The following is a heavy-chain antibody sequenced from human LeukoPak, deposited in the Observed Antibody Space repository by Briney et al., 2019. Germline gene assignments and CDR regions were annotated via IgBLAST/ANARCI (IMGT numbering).Heavy chain of an antibody. V-gene: IGHV1-46*01. CDR2: INPSGGST. CDR3: ARSLVGATLDVGY. D-gene: IGHD1-26*01. CDR1: GYTFTSYY. J-gene: IGHJ4*02. Sequence: ASVKVSCKASGYTFTSYYMYWVRQAPGQGLEWMEIINPSGGSTSYAQKFQGRVTMTRDTSTSTVYMEQSSLRSEDTAVYYCARSLVGATLDVGYWGQGTLVTVSS.